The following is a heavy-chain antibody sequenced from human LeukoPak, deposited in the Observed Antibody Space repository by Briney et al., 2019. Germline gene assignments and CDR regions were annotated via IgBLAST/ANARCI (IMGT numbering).Heavy chain of an antibody. D-gene: IGHD3-9*01. J-gene: IGHJ4*02. V-gene: IGHV3-64*01. CDR3: ARVILTGYYYDS. CDR1: GFTFSTYA. CDR2: VNSNGGNT. Sequence: GGSLRLSCAASGFTFSTYALHWVRQAPGKGLEFVSGVNSNGGNTYYANSVKGRFTISRGNSKNTLYLQMGSLRPEDMAVYHCARVILTGYYYDSWCQGTLVTVSS.